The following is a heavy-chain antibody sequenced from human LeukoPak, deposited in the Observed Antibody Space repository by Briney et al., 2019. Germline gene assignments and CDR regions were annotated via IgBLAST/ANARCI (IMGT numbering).Heavy chain of an antibody. CDR1: AYPFNSYG. J-gene: IGHJ4*02. D-gene: IGHD3-22*01. V-gene: IGHV1-46*02. CDR2: INPSGGST. Sequence: GASVKVSCKASAYPFNSYGISWVRQAPGQGLEWMGIINPSGGSTSYAQKFQGRVTMTRDTSTSTVYMELSSLRSEDTAVFYCARHQGGRGGYWFDFWGQGTLVTVSS. CDR3: ARHQGGRGGYWFDF.